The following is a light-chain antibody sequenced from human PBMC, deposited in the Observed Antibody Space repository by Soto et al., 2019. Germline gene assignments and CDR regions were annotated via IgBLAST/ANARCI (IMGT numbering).Light chain of an antibody. CDR2: DVS. Sequence: QYVLTQPASVSGSPGQSITISCTGTSSDIGGYKYVSWYQQHPGKAPKLIIYDVSNRPSGVSNRFSGSKSGNTASLTISGLQAEDEADYYCSSYTSSSTYVFGTGTKLTVL. CDR3: SSYTSSSTYV. CDR1: SSDIGGYKY. J-gene: IGLJ1*01. V-gene: IGLV2-14*01.